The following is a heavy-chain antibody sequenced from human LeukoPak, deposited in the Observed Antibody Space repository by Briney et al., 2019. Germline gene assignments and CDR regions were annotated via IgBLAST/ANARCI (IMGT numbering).Heavy chain of an antibody. CDR1: GFTFSSYA. Sequence: GGSLRLSCAASGFTFSSYAMSWVRQAPGKGLEWVSAISGSGGSTNYADSVKGRFTISRDNSKNSLYLQMNSLRTEDTALYYCAKDMSPAGSPYYYYGMDVWGQGTTVTVSS. V-gene: IGHV3-23*01. D-gene: IGHD6-19*01. J-gene: IGHJ6*02. CDR2: ISGSGGST. CDR3: AKDMSPAGSPYYYYGMDV.